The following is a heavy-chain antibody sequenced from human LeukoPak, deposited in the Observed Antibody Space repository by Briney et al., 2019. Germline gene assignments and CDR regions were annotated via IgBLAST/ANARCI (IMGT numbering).Heavy chain of an antibody. J-gene: IGHJ4*02. V-gene: IGHV4-31*03. D-gene: IGHD3-10*01. Sequence: SETLSLTCPVPGDSISRHLYFWSWIRHHPGKGLEWIGYVYVTGNTYLNPSLESRASMSLDTSQNQFSLRLTSVTAADTAVYYCTRLHGDYASGTPPFDMWGQGTLVTVSS. CDR3: TRLHGDYASGTPPFDM. CDR1: GDSISRHLYF. CDR2: VYVTGNT.